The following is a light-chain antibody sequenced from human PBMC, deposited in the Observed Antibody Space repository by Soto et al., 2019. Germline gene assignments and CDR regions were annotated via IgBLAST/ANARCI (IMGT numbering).Light chain of an antibody. CDR2: AAS. Sequence: DIEMTQSPSSLSASVGETITITCRASQSISSSLNWFQHSPGQPPKLLLFAASNLHAGVPPRFSGSGSGTSFSLTIRSLQPEDFATYYCQQSFNLPRTFCPGTRVEFK. J-gene: IGKJ1*01. CDR3: QQSFNLPRT. V-gene: IGKV1-39*01. CDR1: QSISSS.